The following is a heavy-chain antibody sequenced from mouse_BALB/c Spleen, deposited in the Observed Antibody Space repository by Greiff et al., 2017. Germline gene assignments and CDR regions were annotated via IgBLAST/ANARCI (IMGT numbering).Heavy chain of an antibody. CDR3: ARSKYGNYVAMDY. J-gene: IGHJ4*01. V-gene: IGHV3-2*02. D-gene: IGHD2-10*02. CDR1: GYSITSDYA. CDR2: ISYSGST. Sequence: EVMLVESGPGLVKPSQSLSLTCTVTGYSITSDYAWNWIRQFPGNKLEWMGYISYSGSTSYNPSLKSRISITRDTSKNQFFLQLNSVTTEDTATYYCARSKYGNYVAMDYWGQGTSLTVSS.